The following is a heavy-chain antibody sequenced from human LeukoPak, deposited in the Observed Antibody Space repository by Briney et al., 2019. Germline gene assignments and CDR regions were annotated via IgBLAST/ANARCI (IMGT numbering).Heavy chain of an antibody. Sequence: SETLSLTCTVSGYSITSGYYWGWVRQSPGRGLEWLASIYHSGSTFYNPSLQSRVTISVDTSKNQFSLRLRSVTAADTAVYYCARDQDYYGSGSYGPDHWGQGTLVIVSS. V-gene: IGHV4-38-2*02. CDR2: IYHSGST. D-gene: IGHD3-10*01. CDR1: GYSITSGYY. CDR3: ARDQDYYGSGSYGPDH. J-gene: IGHJ4*02.